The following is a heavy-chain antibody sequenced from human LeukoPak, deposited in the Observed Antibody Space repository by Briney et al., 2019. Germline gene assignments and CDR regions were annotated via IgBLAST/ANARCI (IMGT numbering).Heavy chain of an antibody. Sequence: AGGSLRLSCAASGFAFSSYAMTWVRQAPGKGLEWVSAFNTSGCTTTYADSVKGRFTSSRDNSKNTLYLQMNSLRAEDTAVYYCAKDRGYWGQGTLVTVSS. CDR2: FNTSGCTT. J-gene: IGHJ4*02. CDR1: GFAFSSYA. CDR3: AKDRGY. V-gene: IGHV3-23*01.